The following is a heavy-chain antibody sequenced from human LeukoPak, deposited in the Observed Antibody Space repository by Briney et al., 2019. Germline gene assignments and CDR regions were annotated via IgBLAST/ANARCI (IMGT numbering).Heavy chain of an antibody. CDR1: GYTFTGYY. J-gene: IGHJ6*03. V-gene: IGHV1-2*02. CDR3: ARDTARITIFGVAKCMDV. CDR2: INPNSGGT. D-gene: IGHD3-3*01. Sequence: ASVTVSCKASGYTFTGYYMHWVRQAPGQGLAWMGWINPNSGGTNYAQKFQGRVTMTRDTSISIAYMELSRLRSDDTAVYYCARDTARITIFGVAKCMDVWGKGTTVTVSS.